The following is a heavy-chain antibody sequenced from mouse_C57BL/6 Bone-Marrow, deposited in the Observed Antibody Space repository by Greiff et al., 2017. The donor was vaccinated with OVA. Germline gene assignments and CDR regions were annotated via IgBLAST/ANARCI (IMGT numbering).Heavy chain of an antibody. V-gene: IGHV1-59*01. CDR1: GYTFTSYW. Sequence: QVQLQQPGAELVRPGTSVKLSCKASGYTFTSYWMHWVKQRPGQGLEWIGVIDPSDSYTNYNQQFKGKATLTVDTSSSTAYRQLSSLTSEDSAVYYCARSFLYYDSSYYAMDYWGQGTSVTVSS. J-gene: IGHJ4*01. CDR2: IDPSDSYT. D-gene: IGHD2-4*01. CDR3: ARSFLYYDSSYYAMDY.